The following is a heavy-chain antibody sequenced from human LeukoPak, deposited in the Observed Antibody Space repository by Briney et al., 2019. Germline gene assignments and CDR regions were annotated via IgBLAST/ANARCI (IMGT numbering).Heavy chain of an antibody. CDR3: ARDSSSWGFDY. D-gene: IGHD6-13*01. CDR2: IYYSGYT. CDR1: GGSISSSSYY. Sequence: SETLSLTCTVSGGSISSSSYYWGWIRQPPGKGLEWIGSIYYSGYTYYNPSLQSRVIMSVDTSKNQFSLNLSSVTAADTAVYYCARDSSSWGFDYWGQGTLVTVSS. V-gene: IGHV4-39*02. J-gene: IGHJ4*02.